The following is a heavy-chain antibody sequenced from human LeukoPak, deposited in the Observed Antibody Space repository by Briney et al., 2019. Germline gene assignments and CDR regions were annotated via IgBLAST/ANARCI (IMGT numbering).Heavy chain of an antibody. CDR1: GYTFTSYA. J-gene: IGHJ3*02. Sequence: ASVKVSCKASGYTFTSYAMHWVRQAPGQRLEWMGWINAGNGNTKYSQEFQGRVTNTRDTSASTAYMELSSLRSEDMAVYYCARVGNYYGSGGYLVPDAFDIWGQGTMVTVSS. CDR2: INAGNGNT. V-gene: IGHV1-3*03. CDR3: ARVGNYYGSGGYLVPDAFDI. D-gene: IGHD3-10*01.